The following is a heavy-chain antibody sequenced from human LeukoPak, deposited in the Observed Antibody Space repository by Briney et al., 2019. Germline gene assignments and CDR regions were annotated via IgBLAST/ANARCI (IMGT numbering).Heavy chain of an antibody. J-gene: IGHJ5*02. CDR2: ISYDGSNK. CDR3: ARAPDHVMVTTIGWFDP. Sequence: SGGSLRLSCAASGFTFSSYAMHWVRQAPGKGLEWVAVISYDGSNKYYADSVKGRFTISRDNSKNTLYLQMNSLRAEDTAVYYCARAPDHVMVTTIGWFDPWGQGTLVTVSS. D-gene: IGHD4-17*01. V-gene: IGHV3-30*04. CDR1: GFTFSSYA.